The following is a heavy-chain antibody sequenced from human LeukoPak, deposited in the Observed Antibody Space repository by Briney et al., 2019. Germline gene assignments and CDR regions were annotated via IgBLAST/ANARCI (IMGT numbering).Heavy chain of an antibody. CDR1: GFTFSSYA. J-gene: IGHJ5*02. V-gene: IGHV3-23*01. Sequence: GGSLRLSCAASGFTFSSYAMSWVRQAPGKGLERVSAISGSGGSTYYADSVKGRFTISRDNSKNTLYLQMNSLRAEDTAVYYCAKNSIAAPPSITIFETNWFDPWGQGTLVTVSS. CDR3: AKNSIAAPPSITIFETNWFDP. D-gene: IGHD3-3*01. CDR2: ISGSGGST.